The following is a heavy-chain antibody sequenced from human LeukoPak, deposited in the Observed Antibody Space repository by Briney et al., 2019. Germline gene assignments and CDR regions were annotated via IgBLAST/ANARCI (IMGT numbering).Heavy chain of an antibody. CDR3: ARGGDSSGYEGRFDP. CDR1: GGSISRSGYS. D-gene: IGHD3-22*01. V-gene: IGHV4-30-4*07. J-gene: IGHJ5*02. CDR2: IYYTGST. Sequence: SETLSLTCAVSGGSISRSGYSWSWIRQPPGKGLEWIGYIYYTGSTYYNPSLKSRVTISVATSTNQFSLKLRSVTAADTAVYYCARGGDSSGYEGRFDPWGQGTLVTVSS.